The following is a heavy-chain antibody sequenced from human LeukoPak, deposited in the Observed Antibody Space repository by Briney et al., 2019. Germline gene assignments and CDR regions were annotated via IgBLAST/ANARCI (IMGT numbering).Heavy chain of an antibody. D-gene: IGHD6-19*01. V-gene: IGHV5-51*01. J-gene: IGHJ6*02. CDR3: ARQVAVDGDYYYGMDV. CDR2: IYPGDSDT. CDR1: GYSFTSYW. Sequence: GDYLKISCKGSGYSFTSYWIGWVRQMPGKGLEWMGIIYPGDSDTRYSPSFQGQVTISADKSISTAYLQWSSLKASDTAMYYCARQVAVDGDYYYGMDVWGQGTTVTVSS.